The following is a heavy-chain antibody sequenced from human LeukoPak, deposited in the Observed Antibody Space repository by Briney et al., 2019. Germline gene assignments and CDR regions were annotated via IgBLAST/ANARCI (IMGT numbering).Heavy chain of an antibody. Sequence: PGGSLRLSCAASGFTFSSHGMNWVRQAPGKGLEWVANIKKDGSEKYYVDSVEGRFTISRDNAKNSLYLQMSSLRAEDTAVYYCASILWLYYYGRGGAFDIWGQGTMVTVSS. D-gene: IGHD3-10*02. CDR2: IKKDGSEK. CDR3: ASILWLYYYGRGGAFDI. V-gene: IGHV3-7*01. CDR1: GFTFSSHG. J-gene: IGHJ3*02.